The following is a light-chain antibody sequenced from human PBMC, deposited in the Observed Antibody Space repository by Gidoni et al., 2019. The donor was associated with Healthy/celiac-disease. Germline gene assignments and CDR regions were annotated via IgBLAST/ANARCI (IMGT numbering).Light chain of an antibody. J-gene: IGKJ3*01. CDR1: QSISSW. Sequence: IQMTQSPSTLSASVGDRVTITCRASQSISSWLAWYQQKPGKAPKLLIDDASSLESGVPSRFSGSGYGTEFTLTISSLQPDDCATYYCQQYNSYSRTFGPGTKVDIK. V-gene: IGKV1-5*01. CDR2: DAS. CDR3: QQYNSYSRT.